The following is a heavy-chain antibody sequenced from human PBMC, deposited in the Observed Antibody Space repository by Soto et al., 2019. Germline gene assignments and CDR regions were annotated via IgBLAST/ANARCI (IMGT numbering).Heavy chain of an antibody. CDR2: IYHSGST. CDR3: ARGRVSSWIYYYGMDG. J-gene: IGHJ6*02. D-gene: IGHD6-13*01. Sequence: SETLSLTCAVSGGSISSGGYSWSWIRQPPGKGLEWIGYIYHSGSTYYNPSLKSRVTISVDRSKNQFSLKLSSVTAADTGVYYCARGRVSSWIYYYGMDGPGQATIVTVSS. CDR1: GGSISSGGYS. V-gene: IGHV4-30-2*01.